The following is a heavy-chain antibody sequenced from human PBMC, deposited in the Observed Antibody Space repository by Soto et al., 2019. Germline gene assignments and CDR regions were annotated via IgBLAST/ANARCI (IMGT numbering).Heavy chain of an antibody. CDR1: GGSISSGGYY. CDR3: ARSGYSYGPNPLLY. D-gene: IGHD5-18*01. J-gene: IGHJ4*02. CDR2: IYYSGST. Sequence: QVQLQESGPGLVKPSQTLSLTCTVSGGSISSGGYYWSRIRQHPGKGLEWIGYIYYSGSTYYNPSLKSRVTISVDTSKNQFSLKLSSVTGADTAVYYCARSGYSYGPNPLLYWGQGTLVTVSS. V-gene: IGHV4-31*03.